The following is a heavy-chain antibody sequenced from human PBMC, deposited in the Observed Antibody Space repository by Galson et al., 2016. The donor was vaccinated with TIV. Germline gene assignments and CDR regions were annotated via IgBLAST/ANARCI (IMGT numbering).Heavy chain of an antibody. CDR3: ARIPTPEGWFGYAWVDP. V-gene: IGHV4-4*07. CDR2: IYDRGST. J-gene: IGHJ5*02. Sequence: SETLSLTCTVSGGSISSYYWSWIRQPAGKGLEWIGRIYDRGSTDYNPSLKSRVTMSVDTSKNQFSLRLSFVTAADTAVYYCARIPTPEGWFGYAWVDPWGQGTPATVS. CDR1: GGSISSYY. D-gene: IGHD3-10*01.